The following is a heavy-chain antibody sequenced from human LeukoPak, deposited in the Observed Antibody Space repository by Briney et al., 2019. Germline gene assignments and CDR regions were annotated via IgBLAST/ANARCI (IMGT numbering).Heavy chain of an antibody. Sequence: GGSLRLSCAASGFSVSAYYVTWVRQAPGKGLEWISYITRENWIYYSDSVKGRFTISRDHAKNSVYLEMNSLRADDTAVYYCARGLHLDSSGSLYYWGQGTLVTVSS. CDR3: ARGLHLDSSGSLYY. CDR1: GFSVSAYY. D-gene: IGHD3-22*01. V-gene: IGHV3-11*01. CDR2: ITRENWI. J-gene: IGHJ4*02.